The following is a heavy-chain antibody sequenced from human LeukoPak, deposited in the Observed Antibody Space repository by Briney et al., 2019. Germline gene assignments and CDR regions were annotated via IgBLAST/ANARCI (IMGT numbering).Heavy chain of an antibody. Sequence: GGSLRLSCAASGFTFSSHGMSWVRQAPGKGPEWFSIISGSGGSTHYADSVKGRFIISRDNSKNTLYLQMNSLRAEDTAVYYCGRDFGLTGTKRSFDIWGQGTMVTVSS. J-gene: IGHJ3*02. CDR1: GFTFSSHG. CDR2: ISGSGGST. CDR3: GRDFGLTGTKRSFDI. D-gene: IGHD1-7*01. V-gene: IGHV3-23*01.